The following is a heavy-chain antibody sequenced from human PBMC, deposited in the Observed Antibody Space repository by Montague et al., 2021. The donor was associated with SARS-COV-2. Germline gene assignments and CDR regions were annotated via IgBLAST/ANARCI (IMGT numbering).Heavy chain of an antibody. CDR2: ISYNGRKT. CDR3: AREPKPVGYSYGYTFFEY. Sequence: SRRLSWSASGFTFSSYALHWVRQAPGKGPEWVAVISYNGRKTQYGDSVKGRATISRDNSKNTLYLQVNSLRTDDAGVYYCAREPKPVGYSYGYTFFEYWGQGSLVTVSS. D-gene: IGHD5-18*01. J-gene: IGHJ4*02. V-gene: IGHV3-30*03. CDR1: GFTFSSYA.